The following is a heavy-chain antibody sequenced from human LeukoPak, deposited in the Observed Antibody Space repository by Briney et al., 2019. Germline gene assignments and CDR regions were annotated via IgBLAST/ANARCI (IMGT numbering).Heavy chain of an antibody. J-gene: IGHJ6*03. CDR1: GFSLSTSGMR. V-gene: IGHV2-70*04. Sequence: SGPALVKPTQTLTLTCTFSGFSLSTSGMRVSWIRQPPGKALEWLARIDWDDDKFYSTSLKTRLTISKDTSKNQVVLTMTNMDPVDTATYYCAHTQISAPPALWYYYYMDVWGKGTTVTVSS. CDR2: IDWDDDK. CDR3: AHTQISAPPALWYYYYMDV. D-gene: IGHD3-10*01.